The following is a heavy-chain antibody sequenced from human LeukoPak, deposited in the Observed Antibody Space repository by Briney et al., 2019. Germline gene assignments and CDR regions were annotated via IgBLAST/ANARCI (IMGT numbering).Heavy chain of an antibody. Sequence: GGSLRLSCAASRFTFSTYAMHWVRQAPGKGLEWVAVISYDGSNKYYADSVKGRFTISRDNSKNTLYLQMNSLRAEDTAVYYCAKDLEVGSGPEDYYYGMDVWGQGTTVTVSS. CDR1: RFTFSTYA. CDR3: AKDLEVGSGPEDYYYGMDV. J-gene: IGHJ6*02. V-gene: IGHV3-30*04. D-gene: IGHD6-19*01. CDR2: ISYDGSNK.